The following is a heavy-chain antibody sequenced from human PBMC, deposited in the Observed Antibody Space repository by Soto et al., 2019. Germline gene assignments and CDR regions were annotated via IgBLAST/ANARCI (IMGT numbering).Heavy chain of an antibody. V-gene: IGHV1-18*01. CDR3: ARVGWYVYRIAAAGTDYFDY. Sequence: ASVKVSCKASGYTFTSYGISWVRQAPGQGLEWMGWISAYNGNTNYAQKLQGRVTMTTDTSTSTAYMELRSLRSDDTAVYYCARVGWYVYRIAAAGTDYFDYWGQGTLVTVSS. CDR2: ISAYNGNT. J-gene: IGHJ4*02. CDR1: GYTFTSYG. D-gene: IGHD6-13*01.